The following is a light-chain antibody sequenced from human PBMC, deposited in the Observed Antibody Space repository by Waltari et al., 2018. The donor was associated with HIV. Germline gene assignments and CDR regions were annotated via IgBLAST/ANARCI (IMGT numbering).Light chain of an antibody. CDR3: AAWDDRLSGWV. CDR2: RNK. Sequence: QSVLTQPPSASGTPGQRVTISCSGSSSNIGRNYVYWYQQLPRTAPKLLIHRNKQRPSGVPDRFSGSRAGASVSLAISRLRSEDEADYYCAAWDDRLSGWVFGGGTKLTV. V-gene: IGLV1-47*01. CDR1: SSNIGRNY. J-gene: IGLJ3*02.